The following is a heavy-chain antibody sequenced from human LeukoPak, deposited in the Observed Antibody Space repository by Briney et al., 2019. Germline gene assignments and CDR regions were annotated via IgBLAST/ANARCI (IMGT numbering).Heavy chain of an antibody. J-gene: IGHJ4*02. V-gene: IGHV1-24*01. Sequence: ASVKVSCKASGYTFTGYYMHWVRQAPGKGLEWMGGFDPEDDETIYAQKFQGRVTMTEDTSTDTAYMELSSLRSEDTAVYYCATAFFPGSSWYLPFDYWGQGTLVTVSS. CDR1: GYTFTGYY. D-gene: IGHD6-13*01. CDR3: ATAFFPGSSWYLPFDY. CDR2: FDPEDDET.